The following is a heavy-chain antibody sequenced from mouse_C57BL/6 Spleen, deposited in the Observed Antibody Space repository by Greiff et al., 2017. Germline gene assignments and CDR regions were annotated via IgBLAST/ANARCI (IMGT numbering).Heavy chain of an antibody. CDR2: ISYDGSN. J-gene: IGHJ4*01. CDR1: GYSITSGYY. D-gene: IGHD1-1*01. Sequence: VQLQQSGPGLVKPSQSLSLTCSVTGYSITSGYYWNWIRQFPGNKLEWMGYISYDGSNNYNPSLKNRISITRDTSKNQFFLKLNSVTTEDTATYYCARGDYYGSSFYYAMDYWGQGTSVTVSS. CDR3: ARGDYYGSSFYYAMDY. V-gene: IGHV3-6*01.